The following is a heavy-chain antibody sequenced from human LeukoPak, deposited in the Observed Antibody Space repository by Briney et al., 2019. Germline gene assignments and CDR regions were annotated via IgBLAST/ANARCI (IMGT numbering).Heavy chain of an antibody. CDR3: ARRKRIAAPAYGMDV. Sequence: ASVKVSCKASGYTFTGYYMHWVRQAPGQGLEWMGWINPNSGGTNYAQKFQGRVTMTRDTSISTAYMELSRLRSDDTAVYYCARRKRIAAPAYGMDVWGQGTTVTVS. CDR2: INPNSGGT. J-gene: IGHJ6*02. D-gene: IGHD6-13*01. V-gene: IGHV1-2*02. CDR1: GYTFTGYY.